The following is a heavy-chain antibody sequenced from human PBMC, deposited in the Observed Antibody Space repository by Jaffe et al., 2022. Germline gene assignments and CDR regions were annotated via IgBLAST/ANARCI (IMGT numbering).Heavy chain of an antibody. J-gene: IGHJ6*03. CDR3: AKGSMNTVNSYQYYMDV. CDR1: GFTFSSYA. V-gene: IGHV3-23*01. Sequence: EVQLLESGGGLVQPGGSLRLSCAASGFTFSSYAMSWVRQAPGKGLEWVSGISGSGGSTYYADSVKGRFTISRDKSKNTLFLQMNSLRVEDTAVYYCAKGSMNTVNSYQYYMDVWGRGTTVTVSS. D-gene: IGHD4-17*01. CDR2: ISGSGGST.